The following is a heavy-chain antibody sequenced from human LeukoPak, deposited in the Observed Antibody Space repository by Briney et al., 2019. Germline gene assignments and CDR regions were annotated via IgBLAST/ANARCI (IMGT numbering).Heavy chain of an antibody. CDR2: MHYSGST. V-gene: IGHV4-31*03. CDR3: ARHPVIWPQYPS. D-gene: IGHD5-24*01. Sequence: SETLSLTCTVSGGSISSGDYYWSWIRQYPGKGLEWIGNMHYSGSTYYNPSLKSRATISGDTSKNQFSLKLSSVTAADTAVYYCARHPVIWPQYPSWGQGTLVTVSS. J-gene: IGHJ5*02. CDR1: GGSISSGDYY.